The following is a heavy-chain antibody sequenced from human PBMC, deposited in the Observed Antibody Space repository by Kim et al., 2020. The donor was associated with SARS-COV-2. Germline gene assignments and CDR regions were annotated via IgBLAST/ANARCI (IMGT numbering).Heavy chain of an antibody. CDR2: IYYSGST. CDR1: GDSISSGGYY. CDR3: ARDLGVTAFDI. J-gene: IGHJ3*02. D-gene: IGHD3-10*01. V-gene: IGHV4-31*03. Sequence: SETLSLTCTISGDSISSGGYYWSWIRQHPGKGLEWIGYIYYSGSTYYNPSLKSRVTISIDTPKNQFSLKLSSVTAADTAVYYCARDLGVTAFDIWGQGTLVTVSS.